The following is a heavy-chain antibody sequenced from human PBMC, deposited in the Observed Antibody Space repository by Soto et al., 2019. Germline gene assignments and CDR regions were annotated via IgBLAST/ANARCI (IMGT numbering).Heavy chain of an antibody. J-gene: IGHJ4*02. CDR1: GFTFSSYA. D-gene: IGHD2-15*01. CDR3: AKCSVVTPRAPYDY. Sequence: EVQLLESGGGLVQPGGSLRLSCAASGFTFSSYAMSWVRQAPGKGLEWVSAISGSGGSTYYADSVKGRFTIARDNSKNTLYLQMNSLRAEDTAVYYCAKCSVVTPRAPYDYWGQGTLVTVSS. CDR2: ISGSGGST. V-gene: IGHV3-23*01.